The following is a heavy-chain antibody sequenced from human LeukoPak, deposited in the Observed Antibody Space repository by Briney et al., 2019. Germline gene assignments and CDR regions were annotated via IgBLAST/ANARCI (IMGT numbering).Heavy chain of an antibody. CDR2: ISSSSSYI. D-gene: IGHD1-7*01. J-gene: IGHJ4*02. CDR3: ARAMKGLELRGGFDY. CDR1: GFTFSSYS. V-gene: IGHV3-21*01. Sequence: PGRSLRLSCAASGFTFSSYSMNWVRQAPGKGLEWVSSISSSSSYIYYADSVKGRFTISRDNAKNSLYLQMNSLRAEDTAVYYCARAMKGLELRGGFDYWGQGTLVTVSS.